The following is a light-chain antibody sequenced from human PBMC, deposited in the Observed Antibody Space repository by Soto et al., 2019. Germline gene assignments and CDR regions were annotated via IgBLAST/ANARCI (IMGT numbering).Light chain of an antibody. J-gene: IGLJ3*02. CDR2: DVS. V-gene: IGLV2-11*01. Sequence: QSALTQPRSVSGSPGQSVTISCTGTSSDVGGYNYVSWYQQHPGKAPKVMIYDVSKRPSGVPDRFSGSTSGNTASLTISGIQAEDEADYYCCSYAGSYTWVFGGGTKLTVL. CDR3: CSYAGSYTWV. CDR1: SSDVGGYNY.